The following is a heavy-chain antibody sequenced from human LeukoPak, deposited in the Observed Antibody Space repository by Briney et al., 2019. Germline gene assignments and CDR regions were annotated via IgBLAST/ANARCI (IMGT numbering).Heavy chain of an antibody. J-gene: IGHJ5*02. CDR1: GFTFSSYD. CDR2: IGTAGDT. Sequence: PGESLRLSCAASGFTFSSYDMHWVRQATGKGLEWVSAIGTAGDTYYPGSVKGRFTISRENAKNSLYLQMNSLRAGDTAVYYCARAVGLNWFDPWGQGTLVTVSS. V-gene: IGHV3-13*01. D-gene: IGHD1-26*01. CDR3: ARAVGLNWFDP.